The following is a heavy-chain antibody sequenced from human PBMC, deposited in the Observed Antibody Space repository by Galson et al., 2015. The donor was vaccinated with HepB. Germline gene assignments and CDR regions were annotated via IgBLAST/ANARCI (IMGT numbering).Heavy chain of an antibody. Sequence: SLRLSCAASGFTFNNYVMRWVRQAPGKGLEWVSSISGGVGTTYYGDSVKGRFSMSGDNSRTTLYLQMNSLRVEDTAIYYCAKEGILLWRYGMDVWGQGTTVTVSS. D-gene: IGHD3-10*01. CDR2: ISGGVGTT. V-gene: IGHV3-23*01. CDR1: GFTFNNYV. CDR3: AKEGILLWRYGMDV. J-gene: IGHJ6*02.